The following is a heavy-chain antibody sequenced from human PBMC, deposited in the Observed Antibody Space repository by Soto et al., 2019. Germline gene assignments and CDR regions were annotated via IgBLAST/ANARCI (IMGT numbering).Heavy chain of an antibody. CDR2: ITPILRIA. CDR1: GGAFSSYS. Sequence: QLHLVLSASQVKKPGSSVKVTCNASGGAFSSYSISSMRQAPGEGLEWMGRITPILRIANDAQKFRGRVTITADKSTRTAYMDLCTLRSEDTPVYYCAILKGRRDFLPLGIWGQGTIVTVSS. CDR3: AILKGRRDFLPLGI. J-gene: IGHJ3*02. D-gene: IGHD3-3*01. V-gene: IGHV1-69*02.